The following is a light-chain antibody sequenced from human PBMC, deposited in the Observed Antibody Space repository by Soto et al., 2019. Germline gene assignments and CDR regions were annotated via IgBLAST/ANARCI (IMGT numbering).Light chain of an antibody. J-gene: IGLJ2*01. CDR2: DTN. CDR3: LLAYTGARV. CDR1: TGAVTSDHL. Sequence: QAVVTQEPSLTVSPGGTVTLTCGSSTGAVTSDHLPFWFQQKPGQAPRALIDDTNTKHSWTPARFSGSLLGGKAALTLSGAQPEDEADYYCLLAYTGARVFGGGTKLTVL. V-gene: IGLV7-46*01.